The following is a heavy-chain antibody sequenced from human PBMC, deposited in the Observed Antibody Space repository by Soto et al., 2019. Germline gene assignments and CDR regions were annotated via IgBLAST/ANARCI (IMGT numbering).Heavy chain of an antibody. CDR3: ARDKDRQQLGGNYYYIMDV. CDR2: IMPVFPTQ. V-gene: IGHV1-69*12. CDR1: GGTFRTSA. D-gene: IGHD3-3*02. Sequence: QVQLVQSGAEVKKPGSSVKVSCKTSGGTFRTSAISWVRQAPGQGLEWMGGIMPVFPTQDYAQKFQGRVTITADESTGTAYMELSSLRSEDTAVYYCARDKDRQQLGGNYYYIMDVWGQGTTVTVSS. J-gene: IGHJ6*01.